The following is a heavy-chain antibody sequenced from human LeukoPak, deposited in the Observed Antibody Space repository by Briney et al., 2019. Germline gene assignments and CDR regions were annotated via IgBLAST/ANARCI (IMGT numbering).Heavy chain of an antibody. CDR1: GGSINNYY. J-gene: IGHJ4*02. CDR2: IYDSGST. V-gene: IGHV4-59*12. CDR3: AREGAKVLRFLEWPLDY. Sequence: SETLSLTCSVSGGSINNYYWSWIRQPPGKGLEWIGYIYDSGSTNYNPSLKSRVTISVDTSKNQFSLKLTSVTAADTAVYYCAREGAKVLRFLEWPLDYWGQGTLVTVSS. D-gene: IGHD3-3*01.